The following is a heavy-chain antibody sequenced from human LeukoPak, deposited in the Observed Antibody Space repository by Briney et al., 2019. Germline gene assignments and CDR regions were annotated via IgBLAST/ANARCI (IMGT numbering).Heavy chain of an antibody. CDR3: ARDLEDNYSNYGY. J-gene: IGHJ4*02. CDR2: INPNSGGT. V-gene: IGHV1-2*02. D-gene: IGHD4-11*01. Sequence: ASVKVSCKASGYSFTGYYMHWVRQAPGQGLEWMGWINPNSGGTSYAQKFQGRVTMTRDTSISTAYMELSRLRSDDTAVYYCARDLEDNYSNYGYWGQGTLVTVSS. CDR1: GYSFTGYY.